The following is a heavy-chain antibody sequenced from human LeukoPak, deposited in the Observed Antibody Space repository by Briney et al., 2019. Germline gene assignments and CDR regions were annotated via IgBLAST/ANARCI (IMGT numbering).Heavy chain of an antibody. D-gene: IGHD6-13*01. Sequence: ASVKVSCKASGYTFTGYYMHWVRQAPGQGLEWMGRINPNSGGTNYAQKFQGRVTMTRDTSISTAYMELSRLRSDDTAVYYCARATPPNGAGTSYYYYGMDVWAKGPRSPSP. CDR2: INPNSGGT. V-gene: IGHV1-2*06. CDR1: GYTFTGYY. J-gene: IGHJ6*02. CDR3: ARATPPNGAGTSYYYYGMDV.